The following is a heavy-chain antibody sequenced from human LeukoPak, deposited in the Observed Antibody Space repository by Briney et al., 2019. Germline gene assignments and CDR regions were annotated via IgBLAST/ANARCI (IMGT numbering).Heavy chain of an antibody. CDR3: ARDPRKGIAADVGAFDI. CDR2: IIPILGIA. Sequence: SVKVSCKASGGTFSSYAISWVRQAPGQGLEWMGRIIPILGIANYAQKFQGRVTITADKSTSTAYMELSSLRSEDTAVYYCARDPRKGIAADVGAFDIWGQGTLVTVSS. CDR1: GGTFSSYA. V-gene: IGHV1-69*04. J-gene: IGHJ4*02. D-gene: IGHD6-13*01.